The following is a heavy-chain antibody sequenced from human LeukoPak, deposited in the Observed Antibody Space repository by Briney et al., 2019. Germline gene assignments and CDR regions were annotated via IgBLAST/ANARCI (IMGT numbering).Heavy chain of an antibody. CDR3: ARGAGYNYPYYFDY. J-gene: IGHJ4*02. V-gene: IGHV3-53*01. CDR2: IYGGGNI. Sequence: GGSLRLSCAASGFTVSSNYMSWVRQAPGKGLEWVSVIYGGGNIYYADSVKGRFTISRDNSKNTLYLQMNSLRAEDTAVYYCARGAGYNYPYYFDYWGQGTLVTVSS. CDR1: GFTVSSNY. D-gene: IGHD5-24*01.